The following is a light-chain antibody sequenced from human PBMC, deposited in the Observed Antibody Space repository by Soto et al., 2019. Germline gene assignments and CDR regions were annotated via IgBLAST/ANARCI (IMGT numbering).Light chain of an antibody. CDR1: SSDVGRYNY. J-gene: IGLJ1*01. Sequence: QSVLTQPASVSGSPGQSITISCTGTSSDVGRYNYVSWYRHHPGKAPQLMIYDVSARPSGVSNRFSGSKSGNTASLTISGLQAEDEGDYYCSSYTKISTHESVFGSGTKVTVL. V-gene: IGLV2-14*03. CDR2: DVS. CDR3: SSYTKISTHESV.